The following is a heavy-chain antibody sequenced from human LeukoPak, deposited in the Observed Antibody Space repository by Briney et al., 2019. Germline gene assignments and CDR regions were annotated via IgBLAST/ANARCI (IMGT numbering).Heavy chain of an antibody. CDR3: ARAPYYYDSSGYGNEFDY. Sequence: SETLSLTCAVYGGSFSGYYWSWIRQPPGKGLEWIGEINHSGSTNYNPSLKSRVTISVDTSKNQFSLKLSSVTAADTAVYYCARAPYYYDSSGYGNEFDYWGQGTLVTVSS. CDR1: GGSFSGYY. J-gene: IGHJ4*02. D-gene: IGHD3-22*01. V-gene: IGHV4-34*01. CDR2: INHSGST.